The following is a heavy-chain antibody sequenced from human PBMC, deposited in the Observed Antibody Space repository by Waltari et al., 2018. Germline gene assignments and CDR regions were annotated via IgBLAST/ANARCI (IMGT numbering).Heavy chain of an antibody. CDR3: ARGAVVEEYFQH. CDR2: IYSNDDK. CDR1: GFSLSTSGVG. Sequence: QITLKESGPTLVKPTQTLTLTCTFSGFSLSTSGVGVGWIRQPPGKALEWLALIYSNDDKRYSPSLKSRLTITKDTSKNQVVLTMTNMDPVDTATYYCARGAVVEEYFQHWGQGTLVTVSS. D-gene: IGHD2-2*01. J-gene: IGHJ1*01. V-gene: IGHV2-5*01.